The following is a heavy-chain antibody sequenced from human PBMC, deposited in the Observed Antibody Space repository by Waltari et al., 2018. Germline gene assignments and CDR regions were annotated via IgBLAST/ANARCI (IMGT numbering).Heavy chain of an antibody. J-gene: IGHJ4*02. CDR2: IYYSGST. CDR3: ARANAGSYFDGAYYFDY. Sequence: QVQLQESGPGLVKPSQTLSLTCTVSGGSISSGGYYWSWIRQHPGKGLEWIGYIYYSGSTYYNPSLKSLVTISVDTSKNQFSLKLSSVTAADTAVYYCARANAGSYFDGAYYFDYWGQGTLVTVSS. D-gene: IGHD3-10*01. V-gene: IGHV4-31*01. CDR1: GGSISSGGYY.